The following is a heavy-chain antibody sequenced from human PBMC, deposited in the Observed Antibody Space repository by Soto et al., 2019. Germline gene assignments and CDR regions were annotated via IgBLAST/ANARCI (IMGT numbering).Heavy chain of an antibody. CDR1: GGTFGNSA. V-gene: IGHV1-69*12. CDR3: ARVKDRQPSGGNYSSGIDV. J-gene: IGHJ6*02. Sequence: QVQLVQSGAEVKKPGPSVTCSCKASGGTFGNSAISWVRQAPGQGLEWMGGIIPIFLTPDYAQKFQGRVTITADEYTRAAYMELTGLRSADTAVYYCARVKDRQPSGGNYSSGIDVWGQGTKVTVSS. D-gene: IGHD2-15*01. CDR2: IIPIFLTP.